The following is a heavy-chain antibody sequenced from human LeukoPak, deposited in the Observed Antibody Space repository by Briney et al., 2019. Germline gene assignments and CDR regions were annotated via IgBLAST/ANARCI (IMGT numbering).Heavy chain of an antibody. D-gene: IGHD5-18*01. CDR1: GGSFSTYY. Sequence: PSETLSLTCTVSGGSFSTYYWSWIRQPPGKGLEWIGHIFNSGSTNYNPSLKSRVTISVDTSKTQFSLKLRSVTAADTAVYYCARAVGDTAMVEFDPWGQGTLVTVSS. CDR2: IFNSGST. J-gene: IGHJ5*02. CDR3: ARAVGDTAMVEFDP. V-gene: IGHV4-59*01.